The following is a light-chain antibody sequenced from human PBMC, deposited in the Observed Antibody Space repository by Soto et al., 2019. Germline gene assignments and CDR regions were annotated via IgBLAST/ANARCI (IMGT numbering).Light chain of an antibody. J-gene: IGLJ1*01. CDR2: YNN. Sequence: QSALSQPRSASGTPGQGVTLSCSGSRSNIGDNTVLWYQHLSGTAPKLLMYYNNQRPAGIPDRFSGSKSGTSASLAISGLQSDDEAEYYCAAWDDSLKGYVFGNGKKVTV. CDR3: AAWDDSLKGYV. CDR1: RSNIGDNT. V-gene: IGLV1-44*01.